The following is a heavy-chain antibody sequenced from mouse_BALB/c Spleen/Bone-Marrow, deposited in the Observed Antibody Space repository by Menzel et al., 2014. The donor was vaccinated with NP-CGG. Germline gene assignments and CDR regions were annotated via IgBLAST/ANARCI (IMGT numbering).Heavy chain of an antibody. CDR1: GYAFSNYG. Sequence: VKLVESGAEVMRPGSSVNISCKASGYAFSNYGMNWVKQRPGQGLEWIGQIYPGDGDTNYNGKFKGRVTLTADKSSSTAYMQLSSLTSEDSAVYFCASVYDYGRGYAMDYWGRGTSVTVSS. CDR2: IYPGDGDT. V-gene: IGHV1-80*01. D-gene: IGHD2-4*01. J-gene: IGHJ4*01. CDR3: ASVYDYGRGYAMDY.